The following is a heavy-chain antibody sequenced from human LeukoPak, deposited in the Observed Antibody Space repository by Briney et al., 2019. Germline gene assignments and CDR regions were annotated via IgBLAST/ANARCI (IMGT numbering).Heavy chain of an antibody. CDR3: ARGLYYYDSSGYYYPFDY. CDR2: TYYRSKWYN. D-gene: IGHD3-22*01. Sequence: SQTLSLTCAISGDSVSSNSAAWNWIRQSPSRGLEWQGRTYYRSKWYNDYAVSVKSRITINPDTSKNQFSLQLNSVTPEDTAVYYCARGLYYYDSSGYYYPFDYWGQGTLVTVSS. V-gene: IGHV6-1*01. CDR1: GDSVSSNSAA. J-gene: IGHJ4*02.